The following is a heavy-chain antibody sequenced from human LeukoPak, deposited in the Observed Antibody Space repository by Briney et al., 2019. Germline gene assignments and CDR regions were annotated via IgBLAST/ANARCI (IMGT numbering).Heavy chain of an antibody. J-gene: IGHJ6*02. CDR2: IYHSGST. D-gene: IGHD4-11*01. CDR1: GGSISRGGYS. Sequence: PSETLSLTCAVSGGSISRGGYSWSWIRQPPGKGLEWIGYIYHSGSTYYNPSLKSRVTISVDRSKNQFSLKLSSVTAADTAVYYCASLSMTTQRMDVWGQGTTVTVSS. V-gene: IGHV4-30-2*01. CDR3: ASLSMTTQRMDV.